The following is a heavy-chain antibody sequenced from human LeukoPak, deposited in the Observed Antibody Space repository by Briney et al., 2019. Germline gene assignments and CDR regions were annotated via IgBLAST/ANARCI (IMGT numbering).Heavy chain of an antibody. CDR1: GSPVSKKY. Sequence: GGSLRLSCAASGSPVSKKYVRWVPLAAGKGLEWLSGVHSGVKTYSADSVKGQFSISKDNSKNTLYLQMNSLRAEDTAVYYCARGTLTTGDSSGYCDYWGQGTLVTVSS. D-gene: IGHD3-22*01. J-gene: IGHJ4*02. V-gene: IGHV3-66*02. CDR3: ARGTLTTGDSSGYCDY. CDR2: VHSGVKT.